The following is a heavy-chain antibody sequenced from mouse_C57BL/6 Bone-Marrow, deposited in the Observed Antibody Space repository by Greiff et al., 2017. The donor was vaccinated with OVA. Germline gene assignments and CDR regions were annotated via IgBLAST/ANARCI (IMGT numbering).Heavy chain of an antibody. V-gene: IGHV1-72*01. CDR3: AKDYYGSSYYFDY. CDR1: GYTFTSYW. J-gene: IGHJ2*01. D-gene: IGHD1-1*01. CDR2: IDPNSGGT. Sequence: QVQLKESGAELVKPGASVKLSCKASGYTFTSYWMHWVKQRPGRGLEWIGRIDPNSGGTKYNEKFKSKATLTVDKPSSTAYMQLSSLTSEDSAVYYCAKDYYGSSYYFDYWGQGTTLTVSS.